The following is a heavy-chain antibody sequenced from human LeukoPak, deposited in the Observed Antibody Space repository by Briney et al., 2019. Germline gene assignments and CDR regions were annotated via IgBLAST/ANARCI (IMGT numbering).Heavy chain of an antibody. Sequence: GGSLRLSCAASGFTFSSYAMHWVRQAPGKGLEYVSAISSNGGSTYYANSVKGRFTISRDNSRNTLYLQMDSLRSEDTAVYYCARDFFPIVDSTWYEIGYWGRGTLVTVSS. J-gene: IGHJ4*02. CDR3: ARDFFPIVDSTWYEIGY. V-gene: IGHV3-64*01. D-gene: IGHD2-21*01. CDR2: ISSNGGST. CDR1: GFTFSSYA.